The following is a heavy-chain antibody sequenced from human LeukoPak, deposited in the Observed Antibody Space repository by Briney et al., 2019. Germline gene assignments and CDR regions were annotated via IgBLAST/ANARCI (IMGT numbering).Heavy chain of an antibody. V-gene: IGHV1-2*02. CDR2: INPNTGRT. CDR3: ARYRCKTTSGCEDTDAFDM. Sequence: ASVKVSCKASGYTFTGYYLHWVRQAPGQGLEWMGWINPNTGRTLYVQNFQGRVTMTRDTSISTAYMELSRLRSDGTAVYYCARYRCKTTSGCEDTDAFDMWGQGTMVTVSS. CDR1: GYTFTGYY. J-gene: IGHJ3*02. D-gene: IGHD2/OR15-2a*01.